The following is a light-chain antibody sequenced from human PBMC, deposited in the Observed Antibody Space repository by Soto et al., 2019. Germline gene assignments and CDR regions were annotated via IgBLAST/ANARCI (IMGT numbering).Light chain of an antibody. CDR2: DAS. Sequence: DIEMTQSPSTLSASVGDRVTITCRASQTIRRWLAWYQQRPGKAPKVLIYDASTLESGVPARFXXXXXXXXXXXXXXSLQPEDSATYYCQHYNSDPWTFGQGTKVEIK. V-gene: IGKV1-5*01. J-gene: IGKJ1*01. CDR3: QHYNSDPWT. CDR1: QTIRRW.